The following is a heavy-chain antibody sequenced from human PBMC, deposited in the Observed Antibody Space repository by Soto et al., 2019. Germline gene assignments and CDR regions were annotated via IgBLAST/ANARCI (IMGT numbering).Heavy chain of an antibody. CDR1: GFTFSSYA. J-gene: IGHJ4*02. CDR3: AKPAAYCGGDCYWAPPDY. CDR2: ISSSGGST. V-gene: IGHV3-23*01. D-gene: IGHD2-21*02. Sequence: GSLRLSCASSGFTFSSYAMSWVRQAPGKGLEWVSAISSSGGSTYYAYSVKGRFTISRDNSKNTLYLQMNSLRAEDTAVYYCAKPAAYCGGDCYWAPPDYWGQGTLVTVSS.